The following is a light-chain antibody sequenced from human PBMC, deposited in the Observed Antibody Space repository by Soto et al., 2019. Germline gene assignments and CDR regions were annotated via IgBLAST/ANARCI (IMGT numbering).Light chain of an antibody. CDR3: LQDYNFPLT. CDR2: AAS. V-gene: IGKV1-6*01. Sequence: AIQMTQSPSSVSASLGDRVTITCRASQDIGNDLAWYQQRPGQAPTLLIYAASSLQIGLPSRFSGGGSGTDFTLTINNLQPGDIATYYCLQDYNFPLTFGGGTKVEIK. CDR1: QDIGND. J-gene: IGKJ4*01.